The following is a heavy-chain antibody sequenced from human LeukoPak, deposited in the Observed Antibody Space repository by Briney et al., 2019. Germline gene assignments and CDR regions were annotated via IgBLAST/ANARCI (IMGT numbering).Heavy chain of an antibody. CDR3: ARDLGI. D-gene: IGHD1-14*01. V-gene: IGHV3-7*01. CDR1: GFTFSSYL. Sequence: GGSLRLSCAASGFTFSSYLMSWVRQAPGKGLEWVANIKQDGSEKYYVDSVKGRFTISRDNAKNSLYLQMNSLRAEDTAVYYCARDLGIWGQGTLVTVSS. J-gene: IGHJ4*02. CDR2: IKQDGSEK.